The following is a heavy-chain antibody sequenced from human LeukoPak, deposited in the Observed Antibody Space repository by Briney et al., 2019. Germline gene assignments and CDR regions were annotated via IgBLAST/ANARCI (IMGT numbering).Heavy chain of an antibody. CDR3: ARRPGIALSSDSIDIQV. D-gene: IGHD6-13*01. CDR2: IIPIFGTA. J-gene: IGHJ6*02. V-gene: IGHV1-69*05. Sequence: SANVPYQHSGGTCNSYAMCRVAQAPGQGLEWMGGIIPIFGTANYAQKFQGRVTITTDESTSTAYMELSSLRSEDTAVYYCARRPGIALSSDSIDIQVRGPGTMV. CDR1: GGTCNSYA.